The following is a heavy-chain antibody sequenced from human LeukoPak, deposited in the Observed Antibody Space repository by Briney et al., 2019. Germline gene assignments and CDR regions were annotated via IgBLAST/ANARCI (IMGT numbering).Heavy chain of an antibody. CDR3: ATGGRGLVYYYYGMDV. CDR2: FDPEDGET. V-gene: IGHV1-24*01. D-gene: IGHD2-15*01. CDR1: GYTLTELS. J-gene: IGHJ6*04. Sequence: ASVKVSCKVSGYTLTELSMRWVRQAPGNGLEWMGGFDPEDGETIYAQKFQGRVTMTEDTSTDTAYMELSSLRSEDTAVYYCATGGRGLVYYYYGMDVWGKGTTVTVSS.